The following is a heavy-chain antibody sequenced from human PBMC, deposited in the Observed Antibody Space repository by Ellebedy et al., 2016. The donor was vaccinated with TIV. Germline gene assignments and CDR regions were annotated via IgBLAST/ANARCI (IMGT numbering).Heavy chain of an antibody. CDR1: GFSFRSYW. Sequence: GGSLRLSCAASGFSFRSYWMSWVRQAPGKGLERVANINQDGSQKYYVDSVKGRFTISRDNAKNSLYLQMNSLRVEDTAVYYCATDGSYGDYLSPTHAFVIWGQGTMVTVSS. V-gene: IGHV3-7*01. CDR3: ATDGSYGDYLSPTHAFVI. D-gene: IGHD4-17*01. J-gene: IGHJ3*02. CDR2: INQDGSQK.